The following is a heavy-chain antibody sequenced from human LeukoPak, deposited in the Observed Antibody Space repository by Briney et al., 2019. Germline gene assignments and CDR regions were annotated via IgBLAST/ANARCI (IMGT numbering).Heavy chain of an antibody. D-gene: IGHD6-13*01. V-gene: IGHV3-43*01. J-gene: IGHJ6*03. CDR1: GSPLVVFP. Sequence: GGSLGFSGEASGSPLVVFPLNWARQARGKGLDGVSFFGGDGGSTYYADSVKGRFTISRDNSKNSLYLQMNSLRTEDTALYYCAKDSGSSWQDYYYMDVWGKGTTVTVSS. CDR3: AKDSGSSWQDYYYMDV. CDR2: FGGDGGST.